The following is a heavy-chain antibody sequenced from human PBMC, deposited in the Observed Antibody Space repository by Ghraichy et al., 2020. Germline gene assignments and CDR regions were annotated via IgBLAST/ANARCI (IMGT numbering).Heavy chain of an antibody. J-gene: IGHJ4*02. CDR3: ARAPWIELHFDS. CDR2: IHYSGST. Sequence: GSLNISCTVSGSSIISYYWSWIRQPPGKGLEWIGYIHYSGSTKYNPSLKSRVSISLDTSKSQFSLKMSSVTAADTAVYYCARAPWIELHFDSWGQGTLVTVSS. D-gene: IGHD5-12*01. CDR1: GSSIISYY. V-gene: IGHV4-59*01.